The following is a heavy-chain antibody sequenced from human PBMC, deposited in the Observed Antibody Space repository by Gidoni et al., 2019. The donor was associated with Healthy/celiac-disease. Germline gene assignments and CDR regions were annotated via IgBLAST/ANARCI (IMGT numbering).Heavy chain of an antibody. CDR1: GFPFSSYA. CDR3: AREGHIVVVTALFDY. Sequence: QVQLVESGGGVVQPGRSLRLSCAASGFPFSSYAMHWVRQAPGKGLEWVAVISYDGSNKYYADSVKGRFTISRDNSKNTLYLQMNSLRAEDTAVYYCAREGHIVVVTALFDYWGQGTLVTVSS. CDR2: ISYDGSNK. V-gene: IGHV3-30-3*01. J-gene: IGHJ4*02. D-gene: IGHD2-21*02.